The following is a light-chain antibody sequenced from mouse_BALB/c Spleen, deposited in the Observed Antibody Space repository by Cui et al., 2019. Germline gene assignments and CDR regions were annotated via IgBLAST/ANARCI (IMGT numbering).Light chain of an antibody. CDR3: LQYDEFPYT. CDR2: RAN. Sequence: DIKMTQSPSSMYASLGERVTIHCKASQDINSYLSWFKQKPGKSPKTLIYRANRLVDGVPSRFSGSGSGQDYSLTISSLEYEDMGIYYCLQYDEFPYTFGGGTKLEIK. CDR1: QDINSY. J-gene: IGKJ2*01. V-gene: IGKV14-111*01.